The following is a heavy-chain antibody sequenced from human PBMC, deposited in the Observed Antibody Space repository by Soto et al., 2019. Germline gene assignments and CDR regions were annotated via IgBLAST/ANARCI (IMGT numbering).Heavy chain of an antibody. CDR1: GGTFSSYT. CDR3: ATLPGGPYCRGDCYSPLGYFDL. D-gene: IGHD2-21*02. J-gene: IGHJ2*01. V-gene: IGHV1-69*02. CDR2: IIPILGIA. Sequence: QVQLVQSGAEVKKPGSSVKVSCKASGGTFSSYTISWVRQAPGQGLEWMGRIIPILGIANYAQKFQGRVTITADKSTGTAYMELSSLRSEDTAVYYCATLPGGPYCRGDCYSPLGYFDLWGRGTLVTVSS.